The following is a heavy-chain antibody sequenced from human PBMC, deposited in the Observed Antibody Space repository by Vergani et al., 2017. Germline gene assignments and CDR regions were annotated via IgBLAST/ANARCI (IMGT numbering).Heavy chain of an antibody. D-gene: IGHD3-22*01. CDR3: ARGSRPEGSGYYSSPFDY. V-gene: IGHV3-53*01. Sequence: EVQLVESGGGLIQPGGSLRLSCAASGFTVSSNYMSWVRQAPGKGLEWVSVIYSGGSTYYADSVKGRFTISRDNSKNTLYLQMNSLRAEDTAVYYCARGSRPEGSGYYSSPFDYWGQGTLVTVSS. CDR2: IYSGGST. CDR1: GFTVSSNY. J-gene: IGHJ4*02.